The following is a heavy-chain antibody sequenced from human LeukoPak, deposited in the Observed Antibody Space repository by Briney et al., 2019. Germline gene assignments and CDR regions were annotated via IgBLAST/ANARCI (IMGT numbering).Heavy chain of an antibody. CDR3: AREANSGRRGKLQWIREDHDAFDI. CDR1: GYTFTGYY. CDR2: INPNSGGT. J-gene: IGHJ3*02. Sequence: ASVKVSCKASGYTFTGYYMHWVRQAPGQGLEWMGWINPNSGGTNYAQKFQGGVTMTRDTSISTAYMELSRLRSDDTAVYYCAREANSGRRGKLQWIREDHDAFDIWGKGTTVTVSS. D-gene: IGHD3-10*01. V-gene: IGHV1-2*02.